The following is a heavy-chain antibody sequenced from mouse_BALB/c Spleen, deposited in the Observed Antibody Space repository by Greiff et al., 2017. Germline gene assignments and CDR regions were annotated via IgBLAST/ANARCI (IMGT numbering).Heavy chain of an antibody. CDR1: GFTFSSFG. CDR2: ISSGSSTI. Sequence: EVMLVESGGGLVQPGGSRKLSCAASGFTFSSFGMHWVRQAPEKGLEWVAYISSGSSTIYYADTVKGRFTISRDNPKNTLFLQMTSLRSEDTAMYYCARWGGLRRGAFAYWGQGTLVTVSA. J-gene: IGHJ3*01. V-gene: IGHV5-17*02. D-gene: IGHD2-4*01. CDR3: ARWGGLRRGAFAY.